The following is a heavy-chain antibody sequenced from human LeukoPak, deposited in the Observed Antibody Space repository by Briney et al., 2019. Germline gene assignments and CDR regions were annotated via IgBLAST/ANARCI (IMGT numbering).Heavy chain of an antibody. D-gene: IGHD3-10*01. CDR2: IHYSGNT. V-gene: IGHV4-31*03. Sequence: SETLSLTCSVSGDSIISGGYYWAWIRQLPGKGLEWIGYIHYSGNTYYSPSLKSRVTISVDTSKNQFSLKLSSVTAADTAVYYCARAGRGYDDAFDIWGQGTMVTVSS. J-gene: IGHJ3*02. CDR3: ARAGRGYDDAFDI. CDR1: GDSIISGGYY.